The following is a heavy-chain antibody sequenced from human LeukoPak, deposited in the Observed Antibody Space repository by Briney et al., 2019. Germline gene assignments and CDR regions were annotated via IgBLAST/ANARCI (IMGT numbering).Heavy chain of an antibody. D-gene: IGHD3-22*01. V-gene: IGHV1-46*01. CDR1: GYTFTSYY. CDR2: INPSGGST. CDR3: ARQPSPYYDDSSGYQNWFDP. J-gene: IGHJ5*02. Sequence: ASVKVSCKASGYTFTSYYMHWVRQAPGQGLEWMGIINPSGGSTSYAQKFQGRVTMTRDTSTSTVYMELSSLRSEDTAVYYCARQPSPYYDDSSGYQNWFDPWGQGTLVTVSS.